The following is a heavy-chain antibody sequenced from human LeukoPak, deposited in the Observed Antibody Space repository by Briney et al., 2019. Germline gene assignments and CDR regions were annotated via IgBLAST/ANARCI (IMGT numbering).Heavy chain of an antibody. CDR2: IYSSGST. J-gene: IGHJ4*02. V-gene: IGHV4-38-2*02. CDR1: GFSISSGFY. D-gene: IGHD6-19*01. CDR3: ARGDSGWYLGLGFDY. Sequence: SETLSLTCTVSGFSISSGFYWGWIRQPPGKGLEWIGSIYSSGSTFYNPPLKSRVTISVDTSKNQVSLNLRSVTAADTAVYHCARGDSGWYLGLGFDYWGQGTLVTVSS.